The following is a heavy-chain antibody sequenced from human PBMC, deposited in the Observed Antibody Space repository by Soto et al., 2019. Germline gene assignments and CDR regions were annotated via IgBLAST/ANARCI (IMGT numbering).Heavy chain of an antibody. V-gene: IGHV1-8*01. CDR3: ARMATFGSLNWFDP. D-gene: IGHD3-16*01. CDR2: MNPGSGDT. Sequence: GASVKVSCKASGYSFTNNDVTWVRQATGQGLDWMGWMNPGSGDTGYAQKFQGRVTMTRDISIATAYMELSSLRSDDTAIYYCARMATFGSLNWFDPWGQGTLVTVSS. J-gene: IGHJ5*02. CDR1: GYSFTNND.